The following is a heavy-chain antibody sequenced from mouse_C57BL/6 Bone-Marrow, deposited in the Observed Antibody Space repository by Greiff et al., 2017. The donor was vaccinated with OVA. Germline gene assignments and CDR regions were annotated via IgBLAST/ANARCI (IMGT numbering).Heavy chain of an antibody. CDR2: IDPSASYT. D-gene: IGHD1-1*01. CDR1: GYTFTSYW. J-gene: IGHJ2*01. Sequence: QVQLQQPGAELVRPGTSVKLSCKASGYTFTSYWMHWVKQRPGQGLEWIGEIDPSASYTNYNQKFKGKATLTVDTSSSTAYMQLSRLTSEDSAVYYCARGATTVVYYFDYWGQGTTLTVSS. V-gene: IGHV1-59*01. CDR3: ARGATTVVYYFDY.